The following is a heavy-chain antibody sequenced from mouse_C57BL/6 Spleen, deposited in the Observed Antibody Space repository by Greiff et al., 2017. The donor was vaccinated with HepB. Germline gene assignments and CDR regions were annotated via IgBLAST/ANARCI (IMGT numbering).Heavy chain of an antibody. J-gene: IGHJ2*01. V-gene: IGHV3-6*01. CDR2: ISYDGSN. D-gene: IGHD1-1*02. CDR1: GYSITSGYY. CDR3: ARDRDYVDY. Sequence: EVKLQESGPGLVKPSQSLSLTCSVTGYSITSGYYWNWIRQFPGNKLEWMGYISYDGSNNYNPSLKNRISITRDTSKNQFFLKLNSVTTEDTATYYCARDRDYVDYWGQGTTLTVSS.